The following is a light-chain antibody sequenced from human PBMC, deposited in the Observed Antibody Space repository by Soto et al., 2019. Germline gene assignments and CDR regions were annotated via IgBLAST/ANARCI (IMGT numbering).Light chain of an antibody. CDR1: TGAVTSGHY. J-gene: IGLJ1*01. CDR3: LLSYSGDNV. V-gene: IGLV7-46*01. Sequence: QAVVTQEPSLTVSPGGTVTLTCGSSTGAVTSGHYPYWFQQKPGQAPTTLIYDTNSKHSWTPARFSGSLLGGKAALTLSGAQPEDEAEYYCLLSYSGDNVFGAGTKLTVL. CDR2: DTN.